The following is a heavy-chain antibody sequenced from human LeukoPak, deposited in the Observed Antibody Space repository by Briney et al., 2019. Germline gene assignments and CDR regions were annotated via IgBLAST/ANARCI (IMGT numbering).Heavy chain of an antibody. CDR1: GYTFTGYY. V-gene: IGHV1-2*02. D-gene: IGHD5-18*01. Sequence: ASVKVSCKASGYTFTGYYIHWVRQAPGQGLEWMGWINPNSGGTNYAQKFQGRVTMTRDTSISTAYMELSRLRSDDTAVYYCARELRLVIQLWLNYWGQGTLVTVSS. CDR3: ARELRLVIQLWLNY. J-gene: IGHJ4*02. CDR2: INPNSGGT.